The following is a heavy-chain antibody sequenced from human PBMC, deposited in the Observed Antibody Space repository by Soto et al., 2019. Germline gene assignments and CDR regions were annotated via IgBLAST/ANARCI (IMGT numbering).Heavy chain of an antibody. CDR3: VKKSIGTVTNPVYWSFDL. Sequence: EVQLLESGGGLIQPGGSLRLSCTASGFTFINYAMNWVRQAPGKGLEWVSGTSGGGDVAFYADSVKGRFAISRDNSKNTLSLQMNSLRAEGTALYYCVKKSIGTVTNPVYWSFDLWGRGTLVTVSS. CDR2: TSGGGDVA. J-gene: IGHJ2*01. D-gene: IGHD4-17*01. V-gene: IGHV3-23*01. CDR1: GFTFINYA.